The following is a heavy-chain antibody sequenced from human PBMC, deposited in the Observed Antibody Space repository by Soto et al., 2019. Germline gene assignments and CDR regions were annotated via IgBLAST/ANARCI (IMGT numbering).Heavy chain of an antibody. CDR3: ARDLGLQYCSSTSCYDPPSGLDY. Sequence: GGSLRLSCAASGFTFSSYGMHWVRQAPGKGLEWVAVIWYDGSNKYYADSVKGRFTISRDNSKNTLYLQMNSLRAEDTAVYYCARDLGLQYCSSTSCYDPPSGLDYWGQGTLVTVSS. CDR2: IWYDGSNK. V-gene: IGHV3-33*01. J-gene: IGHJ4*02. D-gene: IGHD2-2*01. CDR1: GFTFSSYG.